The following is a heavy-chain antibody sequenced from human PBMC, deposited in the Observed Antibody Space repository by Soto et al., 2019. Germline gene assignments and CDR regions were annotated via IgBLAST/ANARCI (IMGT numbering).Heavy chain of an antibody. D-gene: IGHD3-10*01. CDR2: ISYDGSNK. CDR1: GFTFSSYG. J-gene: IGHJ4*02. V-gene: IGHV3-30*18. CDR3: AKGPWFGELLG. Sequence: GGSLRLSCAASGFTFSSYGMHWVRQAPGKGLEWVAVISYDGSNKYYADSVKGRFTISRDNSKNTLYLQMNSLRAEDTAVYYCAKGPWFGELLGWGQGTLVTVSS.